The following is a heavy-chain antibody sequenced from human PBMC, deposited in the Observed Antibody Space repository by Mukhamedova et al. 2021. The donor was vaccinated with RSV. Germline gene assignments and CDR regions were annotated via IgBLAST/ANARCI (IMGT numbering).Heavy chain of an antibody. D-gene: IGHD2-15*01. CDR3: ARGQTSARGSFDY. J-gene: IGHJ4*02. V-gene: IGHV3-48*02. Sequence: LTISRDNAKNSVYLQVNSLRDEDTAVYYCARGQTSARGSFDYWGPGTLVTVSS.